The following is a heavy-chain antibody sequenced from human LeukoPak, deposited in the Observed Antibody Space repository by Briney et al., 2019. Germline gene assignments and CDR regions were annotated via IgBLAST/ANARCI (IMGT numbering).Heavy chain of an antibody. CDR1: GFTFSSYG. Sequence: GGSLRLSCAASGFTFSSYGMSWVRQAPGKGLEWVSAISDAPDGGKTFYADSVKGRFSISRDNSKSMLYLQMNSLRAEDTAVYFCAKYCRSSSCNANSYYGMDVWGQGTTVTVSS. J-gene: IGHJ6*02. V-gene: IGHV3-23*01. CDR2: ISDAPDGGKT. CDR3: AKYCRSSSCNANSYYGMDV. D-gene: IGHD2-2*01.